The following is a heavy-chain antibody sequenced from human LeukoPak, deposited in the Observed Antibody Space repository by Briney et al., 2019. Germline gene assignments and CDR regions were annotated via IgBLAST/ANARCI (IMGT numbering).Heavy chain of an antibody. CDR3: ARGRSILVGDTNAGDFFDY. D-gene: IGHD1-26*01. CDR2: VNPNSGDT. V-gene: IGHV1-2*02. J-gene: IGHJ4*02. Sequence: ASVKVSCKASGYTFTDYYIHWVRQAPGQGLEWMGWVNPNSGDTYYAQKFQGRVTMTTDTSISTAYIELSRLRSDDTAVYYCARGRSILVGDTNAGDFFDYWAQGTLVPVPS. CDR1: GYTFTDYY.